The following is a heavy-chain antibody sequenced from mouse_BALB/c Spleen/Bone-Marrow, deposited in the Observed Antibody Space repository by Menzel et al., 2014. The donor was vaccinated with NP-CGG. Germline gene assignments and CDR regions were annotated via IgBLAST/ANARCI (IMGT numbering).Heavy chain of an antibody. CDR3: NRYDWYFDV. D-gene: IGHD2-14*01. Sequence: EVQLVESGAELVRSGASVELSCTASGFNIKDYYMHWVKQRPEQGLEWIGWIDPENGDTEYAPKFQGKATMTADTSSNTAYLQLSSLTSEDTAVYYCNRYDWYFDVWGAGTTVTVSS. J-gene: IGHJ1*01. CDR1: GFNIKDYY. V-gene: IGHV14-4*02. CDR2: IDPENGDT.